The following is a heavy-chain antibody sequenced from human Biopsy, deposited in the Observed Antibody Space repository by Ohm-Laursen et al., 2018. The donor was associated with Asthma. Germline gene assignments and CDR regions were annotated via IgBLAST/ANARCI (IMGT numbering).Heavy chain of an antibody. V-gene: IGHV1-69*01. J-gene: IGHJ4*02. CDR3: ARKAGSCISRACYSLDF. D-gene: IGHD2-15*01. CDR2: INTVFGTT. CDR1: GGTFNTYV. Sequence: SSVKVSCKSLGGTFNTYVIGWGREAPGEGLEWIGGINTVFGTTTYPQKFQDRVTITADDSTSTVYMELSSLRSEDTAVYYCARKAGSCISRACYSLDFWGQGTLVTVSS.